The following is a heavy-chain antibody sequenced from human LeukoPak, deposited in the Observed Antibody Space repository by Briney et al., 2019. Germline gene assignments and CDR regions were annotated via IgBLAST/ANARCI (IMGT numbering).Heavy chain of an antibody. J-gene: IGHJ4*02. V-gene: IGHV3-21*01. CDR3: AGIGSWGHDY. Sequence: SGGSLRLSCAASGFTFSSYSMNWVRQAPGKGLEWVSSISSSSSYIYYADSVKGRFTISRDNAKNSLYLQMNSLRAGDTAVYYCAGIGSWGHDYWGQGTLVTVSS. D-gene: IGHD1-26*01. CDR2: ISSSSSYI. CDR1: GFTFSSYS.